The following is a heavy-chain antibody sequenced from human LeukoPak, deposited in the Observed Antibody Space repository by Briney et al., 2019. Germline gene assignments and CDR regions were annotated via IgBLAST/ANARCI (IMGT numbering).Heavy chain of an antibody. Sequence: GGSLRLSCAVSGFTLSGYAMHWVRQAPGKGLEWVSVISHDGGNKYYADSVMGRSTISRDTSKNTLYLQMNSLRAEDTAVYYCARAGGITMIREVKVLDAFDIWGQGTPVTVSS. CDR1: GFTLSGYA. D-gene: IGHD3-22*01. CDR2: ISHDGGNK. J-gene: IGHJ3*02. V-gene: IGHV3-30-3*01. CDR3: ARAGGITMIREVKVLDAFDI.